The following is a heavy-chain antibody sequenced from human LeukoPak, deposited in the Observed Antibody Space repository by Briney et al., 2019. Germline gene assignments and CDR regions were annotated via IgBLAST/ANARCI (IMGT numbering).Heavy chain of an antibody. D-gene: IGHD3-10*01. Sequence: GGSLRLSCAASGFTFDDYAMHWVRQAPGKGVGWGSLVIGDGGSTYYADSVKGRFTISRDNSKNSLYLQMNSLRTGDTALYYCAKDMWRFGELDYDYWGQGTLVTVSS. CDR3: AKDMWRFGELDYDY. CDR2: VIGDGGST. CDR1: GFTFDDYA. V-gene: IGHV3-43*02. J-gene: IGHJ4*02.